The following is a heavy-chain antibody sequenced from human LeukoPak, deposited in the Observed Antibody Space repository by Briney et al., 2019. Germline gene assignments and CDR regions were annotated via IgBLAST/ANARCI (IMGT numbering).Heavy chain of an antibody. J-gene: IGHJ3*02. D-gene: IGHD3-22*01. V-gene: IGHV1-46*04. CDR2: INPSGDTT. CDR3: AREGTYYYDSSGYYNAFDI. Sequence: GASVKVSCKASGYTFTGYYMHWVRQAPGQGLEWMGVINPSGDTTRYAQTLQGRLTMTRDTSTSTVYMELSSLRSEDTAVYYCAREGTYYYDSSGYYNAFDIWGQGTMVTVSS. CDR1: GYTFTGYY.